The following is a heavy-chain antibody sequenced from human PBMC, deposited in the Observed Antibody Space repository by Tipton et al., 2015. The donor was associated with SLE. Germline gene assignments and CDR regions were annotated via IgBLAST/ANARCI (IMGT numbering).Heavy chain of an antibody. V-gene: IGHV4-59*12. CDR1: GGSISSYY. CDR2: IYYSGST. D-gene: IGHD3-10*01. Sequence: TLSLTCTVSGGSISSYYWSWIRQPPGKGLEWIGYIYYSGSTNYNPSLKSRVTISVDTSKNQFSLKLSSVTAADTAVYYCARVGMVQGNWFDPWGQGTLVTVSS. CDR3: ARVGMVQGNWFDP. J-gene: IGHJ5*02.